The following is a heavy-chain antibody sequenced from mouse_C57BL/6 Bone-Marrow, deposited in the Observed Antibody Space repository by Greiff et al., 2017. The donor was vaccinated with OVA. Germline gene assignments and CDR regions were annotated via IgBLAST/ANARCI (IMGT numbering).Heavy chain of an antibody. CDR2: INPSSGYT. CDR1: GYTFTSYT. J-gene: IGHJ4*01. Sequence: QVQLQQSGAELARPGASVKMSCKASGYTFTSYTMHWVKQRPGQGLEWIGYINPSSGYTKYNQKFKDKATLTADKSSSTAYMQLSSLTSEDSAVYYCARSPPLLGAMDYWGQGTSVTVSS. D-gene: IGHD3-3*01. V-gene: IGHV1-4*01. CDR3: ARSPPLLGAMDY.